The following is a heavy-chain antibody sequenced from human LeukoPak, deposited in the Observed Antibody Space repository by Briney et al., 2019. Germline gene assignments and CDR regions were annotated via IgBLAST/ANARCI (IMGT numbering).Heavy chain of an antibody. CDR1: GGSISSDY. Sequence: SETLSLTCTVSGGSISSDYWSWIRQPPGKGLEWIGYIYYSGSTNYNPSLKSRVTISVDTSKNQFFLKLSSVTAADTAVYYCARGNRYYYGSGSYTNDYWGQGTLVTVSS. CDR2: IYYSGST. D-gene: IGHD3-10*01. V-gene: IGHV4-59*08. J-gene: IGHJ4*02. CDR3: ARGNRYYYGSGSYTNDY.